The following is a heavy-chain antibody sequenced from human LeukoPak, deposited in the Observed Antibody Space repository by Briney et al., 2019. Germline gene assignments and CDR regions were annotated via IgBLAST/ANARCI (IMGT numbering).Heavy chain of an antibody. D-gene: IGHD2-21*02. J-gene: IGHJ4*02. CDR2: IIPIFGTA. Sequence: SVKVSCKASGGTFSSYAISRVRQAPGQGLEWMGRIIPIFGTANYAQKFQGRVTITTDESTSTAYMELSSLRSEDTAVYYCARVGLAYCGGDCYPYWGQGTLVTVSS. CDR1: GGTFSSYA. V-gene: IGHV1-69*05. CDR3: ARVGLAYCGGDCYPY.